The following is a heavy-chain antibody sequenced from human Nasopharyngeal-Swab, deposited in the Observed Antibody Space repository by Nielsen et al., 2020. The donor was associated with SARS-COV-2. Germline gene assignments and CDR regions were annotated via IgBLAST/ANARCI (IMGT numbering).Heavy chain of an antibody. D-gene: IGHD3-22*01. CDR2: IYTSGST. CDR3: ARGTYYYDSSGPAFDY. J-gene: IGHJ4*02. Sequence: SETLSLTCTVSGGSISSYYWSWIRQPAGKGLEWIGRIYTSGSTNYNPSLKSRVTMSVDTSKNQFSLKLSSVTAADTAVYYCARGTYYYDSSGPAFDYWSQGTLVTVSS. V-gene: IGHV4-4*07. CDR1: GGSISSYY.